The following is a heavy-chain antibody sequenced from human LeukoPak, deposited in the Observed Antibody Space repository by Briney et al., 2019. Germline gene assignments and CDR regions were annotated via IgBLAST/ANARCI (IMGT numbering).Heavy chain of an antibody. J-gene: IGHJ5*02. D-gene: IGHD3-10*01. CDR3: ARRNYYGSGSSDP. V-gene: IGHV4-39*01. CDR1: GDSISSTDFY. Sequence: SETLSLTCSVSGDSISSTDFYWGWIRQPPGKGLEWIGTVYHSGNTYYNPSLKSRVTILVDTSKNQFSLKLSSETAADTAVYYCARRNYYGSGSSDPWGQGTLVTVSS. CDR2: VYHSGNT.